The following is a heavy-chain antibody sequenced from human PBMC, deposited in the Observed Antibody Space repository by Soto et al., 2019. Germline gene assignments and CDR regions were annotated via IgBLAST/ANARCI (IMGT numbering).Heavy chain of an antibody. V-gene: IGHV3-7*01. CDR3: ARDLIAARRYYYYYMDV. Sequence: GGSLRLSCAASGFTFSSYWMSWVRQAPGKGLEWVANIKQDGSEKYYVDSVKGRFTISRDNAKNSLYLQMNSLRAEDTAVYYCARDLIAARRYYYYYMDVWGKGTTVTVSS. D-gene: IGHD6-6*01. CDR2: IKQDGSEK. J-gene: IGHJ6*03. CDR1: GFTFSSYW.